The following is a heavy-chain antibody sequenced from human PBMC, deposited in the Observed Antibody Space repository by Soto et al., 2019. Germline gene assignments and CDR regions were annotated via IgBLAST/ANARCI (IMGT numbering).Heavy chain of an antibody. CDR2: IYYSGST. J-gene: IGHJ4*02. Sequence: SVTLSHTCSVSGGSISSSSYYWGWIRQPPGKGLEWIGSIYYSGSTYYNPSLKSRVTISVDKSKNQFSLKLSSVTAADTAVYYCARLEGLATISYYFDYWGQGTLVTVSS. D-gene: IGHD3-9*01. CDR3: ARLEGLATISYYFDY. CDR1: GGSISSSSYY. V-gene: IGHV4-39*01.